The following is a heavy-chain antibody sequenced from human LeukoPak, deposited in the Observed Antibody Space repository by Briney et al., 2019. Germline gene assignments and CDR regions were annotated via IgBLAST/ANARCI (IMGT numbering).Heavy chain of an antibody. CDR3: ARTGYGSGNMRDAFDI. V-gene: IGHV4-34*01. J-gene: IGHJ3*02. CDR1: GGSFSGYY. Sequence: PSETLSLTCAVYGGSFSGYYWSWIRQPPGKGLEWIGEINHSGSTNYNPSLKSRVTISVDTSKNQFSLKLSSVTAADTAVYYCARTGYGSGNMRDAFDIWGQGTMVTVSS. CDR2: INHSGST. D-gene: IGHD3-10*01.